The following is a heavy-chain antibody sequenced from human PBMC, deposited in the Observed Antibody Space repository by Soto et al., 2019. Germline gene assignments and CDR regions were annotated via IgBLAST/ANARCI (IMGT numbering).Heavy chain of an antibody. CDR3: AKEVATVTTWYYYGMDV. Sequence: QVQLVESGGGVVQPGRSLRLSCAASGFTFSSYGMHWVRQAPGKGLEWVAVISYAGSNKYYADSVKGRFTISRDNSKNTLYLQMNSLRAEDTAVYYCAKEVATVTTWYYYGMDVWGQGTTVTVSS. D-gene: IGHD4-17*01. CDR1: GFTFSSYG. J-gene: IGHJ6*02. V-gene: IGHV3-30*18. CDR2: ISYAGSNK.